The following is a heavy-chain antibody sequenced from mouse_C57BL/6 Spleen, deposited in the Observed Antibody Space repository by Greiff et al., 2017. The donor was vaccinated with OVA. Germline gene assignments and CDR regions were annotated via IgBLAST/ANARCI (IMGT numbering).Heavy chain of an antibody. CDR1: GFTFSDYG. V-gene: IGHV5-17*01. CDR3: ARTGTFDY. CDR2: ISSGSSTI. Sequence: EVKLMESGGCLVKPGGSLTLSCAASGFTFSDYGMHWVRQAPEKGLEWVAYISSGSSTIYYADTVKGRFTISRDNAKNTLFLQMTILRSDDTAMYYCARTGTFDYWGQGTTLTVSS. J-gene: IGHJ2*01. D-gene: IGHD4-1*01.